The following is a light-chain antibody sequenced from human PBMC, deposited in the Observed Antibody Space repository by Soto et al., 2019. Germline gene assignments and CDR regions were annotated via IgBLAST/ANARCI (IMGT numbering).Light chain of an antibody. Sequence: EIVMTQSPATLSVSPGERATLSCRASQSVSRNIAWYQQKPGQAPRLLIYGASTRAIGIPARFSGSGSGTGFTLTISSLQSEDFAVYYCQQYNNWPTWAFGQGTKVEIK. CDR2: GAS. J-gene: IGKJ1*01. V-gene: IGKV3-15*01. CDR3: QQYNNWPTWA. CDR1: QSVSRN.